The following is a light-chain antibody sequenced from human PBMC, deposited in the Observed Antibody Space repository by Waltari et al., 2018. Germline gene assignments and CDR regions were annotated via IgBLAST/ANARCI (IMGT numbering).Light chain of an antibody. Sequence: QSALTQPPSASGSPGQSVTISCTGTSSDVGGYNYVSWYQQHPGKAPKLIVYEVSKLPSGVRDRFSGSKSGNTASLTVSGLQAEDEADYYCSSYAGSNNFGVFGGGTKLTVL. J-gene: IGLJ2*01. V-gene: IGLV2-8*01. CDR1: SSDVGGYNY. CDR2: EVS. CDR3: SSYAGSNNFGV.